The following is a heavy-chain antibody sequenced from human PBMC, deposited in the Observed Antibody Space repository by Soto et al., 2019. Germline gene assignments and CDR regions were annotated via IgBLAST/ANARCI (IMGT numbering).Heavy chain of an antibody. Sequence: LRLSCAVSGFILSDYDMSWIRQAPGKGLEWVSYISSSGSIIYYADSVKGRFTISRDNAKKSLYLQMSSLRAEDTAVYYCARDLGYYDSSGYFDYWGQGTLVTGLL. J-gene: IGHJ4*02. CDR2: ISSSGSII. V-gene: IGHV3-11*01. CDR3: ARDLGYYDSSGYFDY. D-gene: IGHD3-22*01. CDR1: GFILSDYD.